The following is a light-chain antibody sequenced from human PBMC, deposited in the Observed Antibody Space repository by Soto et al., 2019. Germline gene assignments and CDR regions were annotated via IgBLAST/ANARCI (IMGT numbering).Light chain of an antibody. J-gene: IGKJ2*01. CDR1: QTISSY. CDR3: QQTYITPYT. CDR2: AAS. V-gene: IGKV1-39*01. Sequence: DIQMTQSPSSLSASEGDRVTLTCRASQTISSYLNWYQQKPGKAPKLLTYAASSLQSGVPSRFSGSGSGTDFTLTISSLQPEDFATYYCQQTYITPYTFGQGTKLEIK.